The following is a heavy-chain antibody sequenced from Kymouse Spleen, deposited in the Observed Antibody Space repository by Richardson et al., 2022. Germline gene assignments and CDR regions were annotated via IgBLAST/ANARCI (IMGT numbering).Heavy chain of an antibody. CDR3: AKDRYYGSGSSYYYGMDV. V-gene: IGHV3-9*01. D-gene: IGHD3-10*01. CDR2: ISWNSGSI. CDR1: GFTFDDYA. J-gene: IGHJ6*02. Sequence: EVQLVESGGGLVQPGRSLRLSCAASGFTFDDYAMHWVRQAPGKGLEWVSGISWNSGSIGYADSVKGRFTISRDNAKNSLYLQMNSLRAEDTALYYCAKDRYYGSGSSYYYGMDVWGQGTTVTVSS.